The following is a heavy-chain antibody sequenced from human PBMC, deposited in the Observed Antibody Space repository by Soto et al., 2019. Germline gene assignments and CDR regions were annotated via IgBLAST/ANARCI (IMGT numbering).Heavy chain of an antibody. J-gene: IGHJ4*02. V-gene: IGHV1-3*01. CDR3: ARAGDDCSTTTCYVIDC. CDR2: INAGNGNT. Sequence: ASVKVSCKASGYTFTSYAMHWVRQAPGQRLEWMGWINAGNGNTKYSQKFQGRVTVTRDTSASTAYMELSSLTSEDTAVYYCARAGDDCSTTTCYVIDCWGQGTLVTVSS. CDR1: GYTFTSYA. D-gene: IGHD2-2*01.